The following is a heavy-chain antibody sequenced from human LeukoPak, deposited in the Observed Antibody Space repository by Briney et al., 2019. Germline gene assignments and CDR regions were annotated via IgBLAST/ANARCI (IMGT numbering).Heavy chain of an antibody. CDR3: AKEGGVRSNDY. D-gene: IGHD3-10*02. CDR1: GFTFSNYA. V-gene: IGHV3-23*01. J-gene: IGHJ4*02. Sequence: GESLKISCAASGFTFSNYAMSWVRQAPGKGLEWVSAISGSGGTTYYADSVKGRFTISRDNSKNTLYLQMNSLRAEDTAVYYCAKEGGVRSNDYWGQGTLVTVSS. CDR2: ISGSGGTT.